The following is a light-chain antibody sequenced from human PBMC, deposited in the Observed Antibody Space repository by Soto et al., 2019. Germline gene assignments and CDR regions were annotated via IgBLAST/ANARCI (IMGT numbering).Light chain of an antibody. CDR1: QSISIW. J-gene: IGKJ3*01. CDR3: QQYDNLAFT. Sequence: DIQMTQSPSTLSASVGDRVTITCRASQSISIWLAWYQQKPGKAPKLLIHDASTLQRGVPSRFSGSGSGTDFTLTISSLQPEDFATYYCQQYDNLAFTFGTGTKVDVK. CDR2: DAS. V-gene: IGKV1-5*01.